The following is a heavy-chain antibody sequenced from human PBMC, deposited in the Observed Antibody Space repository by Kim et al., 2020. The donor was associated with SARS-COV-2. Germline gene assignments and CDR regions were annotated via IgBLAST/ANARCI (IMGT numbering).Heavy chain of an antibody. Sequence: SGPTLVNPTQTLTLTCTFSGFSLTTSGVGVGWIRQPPGKALEWLALIYWDDDKRYSPSLKSRLTITKDTSKNQVVLTMTNMDPVDTATYYCAHRVPGPFGGHFDYWGQGTLVTVSS. V-gene: IGHV2-5*02. CDR2: IYWDDDK. CDR1: GFSLTTSGVG. J-gene: IGHJ4*02. CDR3: AHRVPGPFGGHFDY. D-gene: IGHD3-3*01.